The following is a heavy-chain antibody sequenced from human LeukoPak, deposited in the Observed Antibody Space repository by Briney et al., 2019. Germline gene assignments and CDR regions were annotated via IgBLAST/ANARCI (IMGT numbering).Heavy chain of an antibody. D-gene: IGHD5-18*01. CDR3: ARVGEGSGYSYGYEVYYYGMDV. V-gene: IGHV3-21*01. CDR2: ISSSSSYI. Sequence: GGSLRLSCAASGFTFSSYSMNWVRQAPGKGLEWVSSISSSSSYIYYADSVKGRFTISRDNAKNSLYLQMNSLRAEDTAVYYCARVGEGSGYSYGYEVYYYGMDVWGQGTTVTVSS. J-gene: IGHJ6*02. CDR1: GFTFSSYS.